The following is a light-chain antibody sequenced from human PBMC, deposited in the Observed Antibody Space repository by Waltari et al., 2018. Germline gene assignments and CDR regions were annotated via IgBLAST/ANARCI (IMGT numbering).Light chain of an antibody. CDR2: AVS. CDR1: SSDVGGYNW. V-gene: IGLV2-14*01. Sequence: QSALTQPASVSGSPGPSSTISCTGTSSDVGGYNWVSWYQQHPGKAPTPMIYAVSKRPSGVSNRFSGSQSGNTASLTISGLQAEDEADYYCCSYVGRYTWVFGGGTKLTVL. J-gene: IGLJ3*02. CDR3: CSYVGRYTWV.